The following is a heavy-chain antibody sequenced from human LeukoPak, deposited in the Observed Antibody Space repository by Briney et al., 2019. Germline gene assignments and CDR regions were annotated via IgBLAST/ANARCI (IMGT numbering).Heavy chain of an antibody. CDR1: GFTFSSYA. V-gene: IGHV3-64*01. J-gene: IGHJ4*02. CDR3: ARAYPYSNVDTAMVTYFDY. Sequence: GGSLRLSCAASGFTFSSYAMHWVRQAPGKGLEYVSAISSNGGSTYYANSVKGRFTISRDNSKNTPYLQMGSLRAEDMAVYYCARAYPYSNVDTAMVTYFDYWGQGTLVTVSS. CDR2: ISSNGGST. D-gene: IGHD5-18*01.